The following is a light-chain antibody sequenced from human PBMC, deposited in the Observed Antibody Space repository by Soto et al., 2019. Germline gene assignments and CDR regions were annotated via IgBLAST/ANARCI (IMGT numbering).Light chain of an antibody. Sequence: QSALTQPASVSGSPGQSITISCTGTSNDIGGYNLVSWYQQHPGKAPKLIIYEANKRPSGVSDRFSGSKSGNTASLTISGLQAEDEADYYCSSYTSSSTLVFGTGTKLTVL. CDR3: SSYTSSSTLV. V-gene: IGLV2-14*02. J-gene: IGLJ1*01. CDR1: SNDIGGYNL. CDR2: EAN.